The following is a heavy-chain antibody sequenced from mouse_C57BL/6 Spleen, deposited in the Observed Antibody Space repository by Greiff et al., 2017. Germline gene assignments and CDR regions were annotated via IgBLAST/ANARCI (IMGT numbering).Heavy chain of an antibody. J-gene: IGHJ2*01. CDR2: IYPGDGDT. CDR3: ERLPNYYGSSLDY. CDR1: GYAFSSSW. Sequence: VQLQQSGPELVKPGASVKISCKASGYAFSSSWMNWVKQRPGKGLEWIGRIYPGDGDTNYNGKFKGKATLTADKSSSTAYMQLSSLTSEDAAVYFCERLPNYYGSSLDYWGQGTTLTVSS. V-gene: IGHV1-82*01. D-gene: IGHD1-1*01.